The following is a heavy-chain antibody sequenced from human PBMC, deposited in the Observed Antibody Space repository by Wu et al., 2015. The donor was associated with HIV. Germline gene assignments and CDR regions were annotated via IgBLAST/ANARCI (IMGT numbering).Heavy chain of an antibody. CDR1: GYTFTGYY. Sequence: VQLVQSGAEVKKPGASVKVSCKASGYTFTGYYMHWVRQAPGQGLEWMGWINPNSGGTNYAQKFQGRVTMTRDTSISTAYMELSRLRSDDTAVYYCARGHEIAAAGDYYYYGMDVWGQGTTVTVSS. D-gene: IGHD6-13*01. CDR2: INPNSGGT. J-gene: IGHJ6*02. V-gene: IGHV1-2*02. CDR3: ARGHEIAAAGDYYYYGMDV.